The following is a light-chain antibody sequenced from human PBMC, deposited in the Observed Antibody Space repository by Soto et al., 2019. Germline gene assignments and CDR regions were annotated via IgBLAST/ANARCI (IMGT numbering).Light chain of an antibody. Sequence: EVVLTQSPGTLSLSPGERGTLSCRASQTVSKNYLAWYQQKAGQAPRLVIYAASTRATGIPDRFSGSGSGTDFTLTISRLEPEDFAVFYCQQYAVSPITFGQGTRLEIK. J-gene: IGKJ5*01. CDR3: QQYAVSPIT. CDR1: QTVSKNY. CDR2: AAS. V-gene: IGKV3-20*01.